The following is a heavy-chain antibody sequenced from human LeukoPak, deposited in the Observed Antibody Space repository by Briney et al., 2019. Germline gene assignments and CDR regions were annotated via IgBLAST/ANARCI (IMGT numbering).Heavy chain of an antibody. CDR1: GGSINSYY. Sequence: SETLSLTCTVSGGSINSYYWSWIRQPPGKGLEWIGYIYYSGSTNYNPSLKSRVTISVDTSKNQFSLKLSSVTAADTAVYYCDRGEEPWYGETLNAFDIWGQGTMVTVSS. CDR3: DRGEEPWYGETLNAFDI. D-gene: IGHD3-10*01. CDR2: IYYSGST. V-gene: IGHV4-59*01. J-gene: IGHJ3*02.